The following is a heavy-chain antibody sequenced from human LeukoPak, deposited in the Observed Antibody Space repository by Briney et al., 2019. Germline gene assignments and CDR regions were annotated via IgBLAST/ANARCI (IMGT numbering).Heavy chain of an antibody. CDR2: FDPEDGET. CDR3: ATDGDYYDSSGYSY. J-gene: IGHJ4*02. CDR1: GYTLTELS. Sequence: ASVKVSCKVSGYTLTELSMHWVRQAPGEGLEWMGGFDPEDGETIYAQKFQGRVTMTEDTSTDTAYMELSSLRSEDTAVYYCATDGDYYDSSGYSYWGQGTLVTVSS. D-gene: IGHD3-22*01. V-gene: IGHV1-24*01.